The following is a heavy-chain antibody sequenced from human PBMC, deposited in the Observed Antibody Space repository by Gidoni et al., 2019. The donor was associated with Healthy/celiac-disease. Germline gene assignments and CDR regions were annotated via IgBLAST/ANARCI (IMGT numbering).Heavy chain of an antibody. Sequence: EVQLVESGGGLVQPGGSLKLSCAASGFTFSGSAMHWVRQASGKGLEWVGRIRSKANSYATAYAASVKGRLTISRDDSKNTAYLQMNSLKTEDTAVYYCTTKTGFGGSGSYYNSDYWGQGTLVTVSS. D-gene: IGHD3-10*01. CDR2: IRSKANSYAT. V-gene: IGHV3-73*02. CDR3: TTKTGFGGSGSYYNSDY. CDR1: GFTFSGSA. J-gene: IGHJ4*02.